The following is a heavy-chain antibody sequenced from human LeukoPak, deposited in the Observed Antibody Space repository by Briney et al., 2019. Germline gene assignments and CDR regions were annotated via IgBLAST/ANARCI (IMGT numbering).Heavy chain of an antibody. CDR1: GDSVSNNSGA. Sequence: SQTLSLTCAISGDSVSNNSGAWNWIRQSPSRGLEWLGRTYYRSKWYNDYAVSVKSRITINPDTSKNQFSLQLNSVSPEDTAVYYCAGTMADTVAVDYWGQGTLVTVSS. V-gene: IGHV6-1*01. D-gene: IGHD4-11*01. J-gene: IGHJ4*02. CDR3: AGTMADTVAVDY. CDR2: TYYRSKWYN.